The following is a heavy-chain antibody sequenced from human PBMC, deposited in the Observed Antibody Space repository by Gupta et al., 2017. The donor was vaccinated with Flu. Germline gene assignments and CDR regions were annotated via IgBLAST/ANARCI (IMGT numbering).Heavy chain of an antibody. D-gene: IGHD3-3*01. Sequence: GISQPPGKGLEWIGSIYYSGSTYYNPSLKSRVTISVDTSKNQFSLKLSSVTAADTAVYYCARHDLQARSRRYYYYYGMDVWGQGTTVTVSS. CDR3: ARHDLQARSRRYYYYYGMDV. V-gene: IGHV4-39*01. J-gene: IGHJ6*02. CDR2: IYYSGST.